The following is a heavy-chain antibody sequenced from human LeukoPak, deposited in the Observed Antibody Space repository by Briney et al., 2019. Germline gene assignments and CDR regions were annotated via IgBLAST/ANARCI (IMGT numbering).Heavy chain of an antibody. CDR2: IYYSGST. CDR1: GGSISSYY. D-gene: IGHD2-21*01. CDR3: ARVYCGGDCYPPGDAFDI. V-gene: IGHV4-59*12. Sequence: SETLSLTCTVSGGSISSYYWSWIRQPPGKGLEWIGYIYYSGSTNYNPSLKSRVTISVDTSKNQFSLKLSSVTAADTAVYYCARVYCGGDCYPPGDAFDIWGQGTMVTVSS. J-gene: IGHJ3*02.